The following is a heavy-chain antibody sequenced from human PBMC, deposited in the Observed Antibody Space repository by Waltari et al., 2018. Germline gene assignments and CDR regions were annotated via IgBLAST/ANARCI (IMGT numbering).Heavy chain of an antibody. CDR3: ARRSDFWSGYWHWFDP. J-gene: IGHJ5*02. CDR1: GGSISSTSYY. Sequence: QLQLQESGPGLVKPSETLSLTCTVSGGSISSTSYYWGWIRQPPGKGLEWIGSIYYSGSTYYNPSLKSRVTISVDTSKNQFSLKLSSVTAADTAVYYCARRSDFWSGYWHWFDPWGQGTLVTVSS. CDR2: IYYSGST. D-gene: IGHD3-3*01. V-gene: IGHV4-39*07.